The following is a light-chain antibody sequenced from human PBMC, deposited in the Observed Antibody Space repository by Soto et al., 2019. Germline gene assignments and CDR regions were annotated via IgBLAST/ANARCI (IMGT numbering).Light chain of an antibody. V-gene: IGKV3-20*01. CDR3: QQYGSSPPTWT. CDR1: QSVSSSY. Sequence: EIVLTQSSGTLSLSPGERATLSCRASQSVSSSYLAWYQQKPAQAPRLLIYGASSRATGIPDRFSGSGSGTDFTLTISRLEPEDFAVYYCQQYGSSPPTWTFGQGTKVDIK. J-gene: IGKJ1*01. CDR2: GAS.